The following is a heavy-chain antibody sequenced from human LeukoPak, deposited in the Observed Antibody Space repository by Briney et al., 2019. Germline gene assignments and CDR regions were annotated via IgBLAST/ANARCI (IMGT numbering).Heavy chain of an antibody. V-gene: IGHV1-8*01. CDR2: MNPNSGNA. CDR1: GYTFTSYD. D-gene: IGHD1/OR15-1a*01. Sequence: GASVKLSCKAYGYTFTSYDINWVRQATGQGLEWMGWMNPNSGNAGYAQKFQGRVTMTRNSSIRTAYMELSSLRSEDTAVYYCARRMGTGETTLGYWGQGTLVTVS. CDR3: ARRMGTGETTLGY. J-gene: IGHJ4*02.